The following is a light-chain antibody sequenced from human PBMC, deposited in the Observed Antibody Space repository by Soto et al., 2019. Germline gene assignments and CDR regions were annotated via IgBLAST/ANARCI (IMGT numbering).Light chain of an antibody. Sequence: IQLTQSPSSLSASVGDRVTITCRASQGISSYLAWYQQKPGQAPKLLIYAASTLQSGVPSRFSGSGSGTDFTLTISSRQTEDFATYYCQQLNSYPYTFGQGTKLEIK. V-gene: IGKV1-9*01. CDR3: QQLNSYPYT. J-gene: IGKJ2*01. CDR2: AAS. CDR1: QGISSY.